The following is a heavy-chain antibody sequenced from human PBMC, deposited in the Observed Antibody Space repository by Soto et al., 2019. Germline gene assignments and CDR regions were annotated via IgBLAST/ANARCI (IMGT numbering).Heavy chain of an antibody. V-gene: IGHV4-59*08. Sequence: SETLSLTCTVSGGSISSYYWSWIRQPPGKGLEWIGYIYYSGSTNYNPSLKSRVTISVDTSKNQFSLKLSSVTAADTAVYYCARGPYYDILTGYSTAFDYWGQGTLVTVSS. J-gene: IGHJ4*02. CDR1: GGSISSYY. D-gene: IGHD3-9*01. CDR2: IYYSGST. CDR3: ARGPYYDILTGYSTAFDY.